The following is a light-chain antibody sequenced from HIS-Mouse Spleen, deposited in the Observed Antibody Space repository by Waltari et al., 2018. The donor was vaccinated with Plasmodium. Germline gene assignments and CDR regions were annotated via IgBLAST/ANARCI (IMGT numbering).Light chain of an antibody. CDR1: SRDVGCYNL. Sequence: QSALPQPASVSGSPGPSITISCPGTSRDVGCYNLVSWYQKHPGKAPKLLIDEGSKRPSGVSNRFSGSKSGNTASLTISGLQAEDEADYYCCSYAGSSTLVFGGGTKLTVL. CDR2: EGS. J-gene: IGLJ2*01. V-gene: IGLV2-23*01. CDR3: CSYAGSSTLV.